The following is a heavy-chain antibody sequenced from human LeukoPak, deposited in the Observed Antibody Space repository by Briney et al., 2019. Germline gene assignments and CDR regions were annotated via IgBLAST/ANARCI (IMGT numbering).Heavy chain of an antibody. CDR2: INHSGST. D-gene: IGHD3-3*01. V-gene: IGHV4-34*01. Sequence: SETLSLTCAVYGGSFSGYYWSWIRQPPGKELEWIGEINHSGSTNYNPSLKSRVTISVDTSKNQFSLKLSSVTAADTAVYYCARTDFWSGYYRIYYYMDVWGKGTTVTVSS. J-gene: IGHJ6*03. CDR1: GGSFSGYY. CDR3: ARTDFWSGYYRIYYYMDV.